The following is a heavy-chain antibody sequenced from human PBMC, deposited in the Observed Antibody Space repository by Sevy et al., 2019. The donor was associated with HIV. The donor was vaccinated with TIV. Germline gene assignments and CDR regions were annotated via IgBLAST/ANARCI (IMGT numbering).Heavy chain of an antibody. Sequence: GGSLRLSCEASGFTFSSYWMHWVRQSPGKGLVWVSRISSDGSPTNYADSVKGRFTISREKAKNTLYLQMNSLRAEDTALYYCERGDSYGYGMDVWGQGTTVTVSS. V-gene: IGHV3-74*01. J-gene: IGHJ6*02. D-gene: IGHD5-18*01. CDR3: ERGDSYGYGMDV. CDR2: ISSDGSPT. CDR1: GFTFSSYW.